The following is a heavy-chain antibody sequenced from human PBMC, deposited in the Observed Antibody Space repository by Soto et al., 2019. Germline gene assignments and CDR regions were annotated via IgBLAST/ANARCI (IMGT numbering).Heavy chain of an antibody. Sequence: QVQLQESGPGLVKPSGTLSLTCAVSGDSVSSPYWWCWVRQARGKGLEGIGEVFHTGTTSYNPSLRSRVTISMDKSINQFSLDLSSVTAADTAVYYCARSAGWYAVHSWGPGTLVIVSS. V-gene: IGHV4-4*02. D-gene: IGHD6-19*01. CDR1: GDSVSSPYW. CDR3: ARSAGWYAVHS. J-gene: IGHJ4*02. CDR2: VFHTGTT.